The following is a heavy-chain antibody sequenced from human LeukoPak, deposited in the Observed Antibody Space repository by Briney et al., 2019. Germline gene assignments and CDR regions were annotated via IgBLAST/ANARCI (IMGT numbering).Heavy chain of an antibody. J-gene: IGHJ3*02. CDR2: IETDSAGGTT. V-gene: IGHV3-15*04. CDR3: TTNDAFDI. CDR1: GFTFSNAW. Sequence: GGSLRLSCAASGFTFSNAWMNWVRQAPGKGLEWVGRIETDSAGGTTVYAAPVKGRFTISRDDSKNTLYLQMNSLKSEDTAVYYCTTNDAFDIWGQGAMVTVSS.